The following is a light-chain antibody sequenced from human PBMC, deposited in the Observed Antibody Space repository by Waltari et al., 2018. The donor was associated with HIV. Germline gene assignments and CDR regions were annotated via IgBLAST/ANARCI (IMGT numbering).Light chain of an antibody. CDR1: NMGSKR. V-gene: IGLV3-21*04. Sequence: SYVLTQPPSVSVAPGKTARITCGGNNMGSKRVHWYQQQPGQAPVLVIYYDSDRPSGIPERFSGSNSGNTATLTISRVEAGDEADYYCQVWDSSSVPYVFGTGTKVTVL. CDR3: QVWDSSSVPYV. J-gene: IGLJ1*01. CDR2: YDS.